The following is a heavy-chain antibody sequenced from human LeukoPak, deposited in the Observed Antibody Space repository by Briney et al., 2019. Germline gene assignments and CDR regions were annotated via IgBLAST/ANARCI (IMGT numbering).Heavy chain of an antibody. D-gene: IGHD3-22*01. CDR2: INPKNGGT. V-gene: IGHV1-2*02. CDR1: GYTFTTCY. J-gene: IGHJ4*02. Sequence: ASVKVSCKASGYTFTTCYLHWVRQAPGQALEWMGWINPKNGGTNYAQKFQDRFTMTRDTSISTAYMELSSLTSDDTAVYYCARDPGHTYYYDPWGQGTLVTVSS. CDR3: ARDPGHTYYYDP.